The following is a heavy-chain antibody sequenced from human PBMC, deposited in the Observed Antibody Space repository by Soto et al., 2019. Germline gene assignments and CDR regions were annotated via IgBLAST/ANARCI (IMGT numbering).Heavy chain of an antibody. D-gene: IGHD5-18*01. J-gene: IGHJ4*02. CDR3: ASFPQSHTFFTY. V-gene: IGHV3-7*01. Sequence: EVQLVESGGGLVQPGGSLRLSCGASGFSFGSKWMSWVRQAPGKGLEWVASIKPDGSDKYYVDSVRGRFTISRDNAENSLSLQMNSLRAEDTALYYCASFPQSHTFFTYWGQGTLVTVAS. CDR2: IKPDGSDK. CDR1: GFSFGSKW.